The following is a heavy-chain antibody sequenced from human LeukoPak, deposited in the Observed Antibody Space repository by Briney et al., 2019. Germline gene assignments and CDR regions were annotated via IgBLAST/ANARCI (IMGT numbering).Heavy chain of an antibody. V-gene: IGHV3-21*04. Sequence: PGGSLRLSCAASGFTFSSYSMNWVRQAPGKGLEWVSSISSSSSYIYYADSVKGRFTISRDNAKNSLYLQMNSLRAEDTALYYCAKTRRYSSVFDYWGQGTLVTVSS. J-gene: IGHJ4*02. D-gene: IGHD6-25*01. CDR3: AKTRRYSSVFDY. CDR2: ISSSSSYI. CDR1: GFTFSSYS.